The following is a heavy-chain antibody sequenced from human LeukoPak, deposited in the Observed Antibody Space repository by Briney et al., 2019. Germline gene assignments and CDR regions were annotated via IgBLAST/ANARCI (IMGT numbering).Heavy chain of an antibody. CDR2: IYSSGST. Sequence: SETLSLTCTVSGGSITSYYWSWIRQPAGKGLEWIGRIYSSGSTNYNPSLKSRVTMSVDTSKNQFSLKLSSVTAADTAVYYCARDALYCSSSSCYRYWYFDLWGRGTLVTVSS. CDR1: GGSITSYY. V-gene: IGHV4-4*07. J-gene: IGHJ2*01. CDR3: ARDALYCSSSSCYRYWYFDL. D-gene: IGHD2-2*01.